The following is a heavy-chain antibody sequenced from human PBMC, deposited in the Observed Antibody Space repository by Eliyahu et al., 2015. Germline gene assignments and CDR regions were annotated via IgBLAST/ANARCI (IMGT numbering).Heavy chain of an antibody. CDR2: VSSDGTTK. CDR1: GFTFNRYG. Sequence: QVQLVESGGDVVQPGRSLRLSCAAXGFTFNRYGFHXVRQAPGKGLEWVAAVSSDGTTKIYADPVKGRFTISRDDSRNTLSLQMGNLRPEDTAVYYCTKGRGEDFDFLLNYWGQGTLVTVSS. CDR3: TKGRGEDFDFLLNY. D-gene: IGHD3-9*01. J-gene: IGHJ4*02. V-gene: IGHV3-30*18.